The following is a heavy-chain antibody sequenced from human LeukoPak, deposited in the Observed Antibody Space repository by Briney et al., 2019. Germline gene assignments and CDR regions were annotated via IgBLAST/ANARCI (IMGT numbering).Heavy chain of an antibody. CDR1: GFKFTNYA. V-gene: IGHV3-23*01. CDR3: ARGASSWEYTTFDV. CDR2: IGGSGVTK. J-gene: IGHJ3*01. D-gene: IGHD6-13*01. Sequence: PGGSLRLSCAASGFKFTNYAMHWVRQAPGKGLEWVSTIGGSGVTKFYADSVAGRFTISRDNSNNALFLQMNNLRAEDMAIYYCARGASSWEYTTFDVWGQGAIVTVSS.